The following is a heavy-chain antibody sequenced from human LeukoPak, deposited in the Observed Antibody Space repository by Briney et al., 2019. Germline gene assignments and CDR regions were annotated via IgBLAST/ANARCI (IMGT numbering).Heavy chain of an antibody. Sequence: ASVKVSCKASGYTFTSYDINWVRQATGQGLEWMGWMNPNSGNTGYAQKFQGRVNMTRNTSIGTAYMELSSLESEDTAVYYCARRRSGSSGPPSDHWGQGTLVTVSS. CDR1: GYTFTSYD. CDR3: ARRRSGSSGPPSDH. CDR2: MNPNSGNT. J-gene: IGHJ4*02. V-gene: IGHV1-8*01. D-gene: IGHD6-6*01.